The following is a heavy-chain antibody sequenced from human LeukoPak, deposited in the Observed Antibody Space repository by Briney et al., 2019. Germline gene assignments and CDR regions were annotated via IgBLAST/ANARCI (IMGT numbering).Heavy chain of an antibody. Sequence: ASVKVSRKASGGTFSSYAISWVRQAPGQGHEWMGRIIPILGIANYAQKFQGRVTITADKSTSTAYMELSSLRSEDTAVYYCARDGGRTRMWFDPWGQGTLVTVSS. CDR1: GGTFSSYA. V-gene: IGHV1-69*04. D-gene: IGHD3-16*01. J-gene: IGHJ5*02. CDR2: IIPILGIA. CDR3: ARDGGRTRMWFDP.